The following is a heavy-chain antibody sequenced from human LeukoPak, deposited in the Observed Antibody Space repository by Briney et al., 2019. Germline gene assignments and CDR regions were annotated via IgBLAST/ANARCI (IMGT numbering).Heavy chain of an antibody. CDR3: TSWGFDTLTGHGLDY. J-gene: IGHJ4*02. CDR1: GXSISNHY. CDR2: VYYTGTT. Sequence: TLSXTCTVSGXSISNHYWNWIRQPPGKGLEWMAYVYYTGTTYFNPSLKSRGTISVDTSKNKFSLKLSSVTAAGTAIYYCTSWGFDTLTGHGLDYWGQGALVTVSP. V-gene: IGHV4-59*11. D-gene: IGHD3-9*01.